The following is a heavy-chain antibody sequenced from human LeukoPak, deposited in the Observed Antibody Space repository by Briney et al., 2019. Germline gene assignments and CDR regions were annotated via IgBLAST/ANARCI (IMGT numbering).Heavy chain of an antibody. J-gene: IGHJ4*02. CDR1: GGSVSSGSYY. CDR3: ATYSHSSSWYYFDY. D-gene: IGHD6-13*01. CDR2: IYYSGST. Sequence: SETLSLTCTVSGGSVSSGSYYWSWIRQPPGKGLEWIGYIYYSGSTDYNPSLKSRVTISVDTSKNQFSLKLSSVTAADTAVYYCATYSHSSSWYYFDYWGQGTLVTVSS. V-gene: IGHV4-61*01.